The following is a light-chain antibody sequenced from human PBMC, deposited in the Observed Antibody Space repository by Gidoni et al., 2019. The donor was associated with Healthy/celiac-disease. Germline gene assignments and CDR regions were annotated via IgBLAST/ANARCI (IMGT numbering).Light chain of an antibody. Sequence: DIVLTQSPATLSLSPGDRSTLSCRASQSVSSYLAWYQQKPGQAPRLLIYDASNSATGIPARFSGSGSGTDFTLTISSLEPEDFAVYYCQQRSNWPYTFGQGTKLEIK. CDR3: QQRSNWPYT. CDR2: DAS. V-gene: IGKV3-11*01. CDR1: QSVSSY. J-gene: IGKJ2*01.